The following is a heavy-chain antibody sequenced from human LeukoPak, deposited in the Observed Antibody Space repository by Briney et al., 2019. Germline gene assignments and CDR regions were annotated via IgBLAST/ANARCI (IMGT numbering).Heavy chain of an antibody. D-gene: IGHD3-3*01. Sequence: PSETLSLTCSVSGGSISSRSHYWGWIRQSPGKGLEWIGTIYYSGTTFYNPSLQSRVSISVDTSRNQFYLRLNSVTAADTAVYYCARRNDYDFWSGNQYYFDYWGQGTLVTVSS. J-gene: IGHJ4*02. CDR2: IYYSGTT. CDR1: GGSISSRSHY. CDR3: ARRNDYDFWSGNQYYFDY. V-gene: IGHV4-39*01.